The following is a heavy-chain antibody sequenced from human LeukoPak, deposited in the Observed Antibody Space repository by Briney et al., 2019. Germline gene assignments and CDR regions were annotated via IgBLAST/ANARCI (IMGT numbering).Heavy chain of an antibody. J-gene: IGHJ4*02. CDR2: IKQDGSEK. D-gene: IGHD1-26*01. CDR3: ARSLGSYYFDY. CDR1: GFTFSSYW. Sequence: GGSLRLSCAASGFTFSSYWMNWVRQAPGKGLEWVANIKQDGSEKYYVDSVKGRFTISRDNAKNSLYLQMNSLRAEDTAVYYCARSLGSYYFDYWGQGTLVTVSS. V-gene: IGHV3-7*01.